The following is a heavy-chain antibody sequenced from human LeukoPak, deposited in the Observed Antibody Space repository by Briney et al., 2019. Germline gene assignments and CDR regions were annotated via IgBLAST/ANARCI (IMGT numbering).Heavy chain of an antibody. CDR2: INHSGST. J-gene: IGHJ4*02. CDR1: GGSFSGYY. V-gene: IGHV4-34*01. D-gene: IGHD3-16*01. CDR3: ARSMITFGGVRY. Sequence: SETLSLTCAVYGGSFSGYYWSWIRQPPGKGLEWIGEINHSGSTNYNPSLKSRVTISVDTSKNQCSLKLSSVTAADTAVYYCARSMITFGGVRYWGQGTLVTVSS.